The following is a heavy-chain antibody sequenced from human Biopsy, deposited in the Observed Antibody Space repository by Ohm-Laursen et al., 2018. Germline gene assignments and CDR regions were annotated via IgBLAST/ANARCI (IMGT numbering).Heavy chain of an antibody. CDR3: LREAATGYYRTADF. D-gene: IGHD3-9*01. CDR1: GFTFSSHG. J-gene: IGHJ4*02. CDR2: FSYDGINK. V-gene: IGHV3-30*03. Sequence: SLRLSCAASGFTFSSHGMHWVRQAPGKGLEWVAHFSYDGINKHYADSVKGRFTSSRDNSKNTLSLQMNSLRVEDTAMYYCLREAATGYYRTADFWGQGTLVTVSS.